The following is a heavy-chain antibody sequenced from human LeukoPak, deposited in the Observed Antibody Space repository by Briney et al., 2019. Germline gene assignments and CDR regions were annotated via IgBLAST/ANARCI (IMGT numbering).Heavy chain of an antibody. CDR2: IYYSGST. Sequence: SETLSLTCTVSGGSISSSSYYWGWIRQPPGKGLEWIGSIYYSGSTNYNPSLKSRVTISVDTSKNQFSLKLSSVTAADTAVYYCARQRTAIDYWGQGTLVTVSS. J-gene: IGHJ4*02. V-gene: IGHV4-39*01. CDR1: GGSISSSSYY. D-gene: IGHD5-18*01. CDR3: ARQRTAIDY.